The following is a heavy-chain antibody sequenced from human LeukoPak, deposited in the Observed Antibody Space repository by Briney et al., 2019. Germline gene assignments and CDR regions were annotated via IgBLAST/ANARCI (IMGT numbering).Heavy chain of an antibody. J-gene: IGHJ4*02. V-gene: IGHV3-7*03. D-gene: IGHD6-25*01. CDR1: GFTFSSYW. CDR3: ARVTEAALFDY. Sequence: GGSMRLSCAASGFTFSSYWTTWVRQAPGKGLEWVANIKQDGSDKYYVDSVKGRFTISRDNAKNSLNLQMNSLRAEDTAVYYCARVTEAALFDYWGQGTLVTVSS. CDR2: IKQDGSDK.